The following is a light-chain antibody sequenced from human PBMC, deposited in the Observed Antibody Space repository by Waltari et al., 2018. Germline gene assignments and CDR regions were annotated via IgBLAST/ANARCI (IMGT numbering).Light chain of an antibody. CDR3: AVWDDSLSGWV. Sequence: QSVLTQPPSASGTPGQRITISCSGSDSNLGSNTVNWYQHLPGTAPKLFIFGNGQRPSGVPGRFSGSKSGTSASLAISGLQSEDEADYYCAVWDDSLSGWVFGGGTKVTV. CDR2: GNG. J-gene: IGLJ3*02. CDR1: DSNLGSNT. V-gene: IGLV1-44*01.